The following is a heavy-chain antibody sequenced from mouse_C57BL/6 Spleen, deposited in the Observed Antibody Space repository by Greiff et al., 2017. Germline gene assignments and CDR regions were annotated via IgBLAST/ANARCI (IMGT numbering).Heavy chain of an antibody. CDR1: GYTFTDYY. CDR2: INPNNGGT. Sequence: VQLQQSGPELVKPGASVKISCKASGYTFTDYYMNWVKQSHGKSLEWIGDINPNNGGTSYNQKFKGKATLTVDKSSSTAYMELRSLTSEDSAVYFCARHEDMVTTRGYAMDYWGQGTSVTVSS. V-gene: IGHV1-26*01. CDR3: ARHEDMVTTRGYAMDY. D-gene: IGHD2-2*01. J-gene: IGHJ4*01.